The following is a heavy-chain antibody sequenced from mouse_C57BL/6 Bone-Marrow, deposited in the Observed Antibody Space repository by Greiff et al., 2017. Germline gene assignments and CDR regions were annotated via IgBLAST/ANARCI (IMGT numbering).Heavy chain of an antibody. CDR2: ISTYYGDA. CDR3: ASDGNNYYAMDY. CDR1: GYTFTDYA. Sequence: QVHVKQSGPELVRPGVSVKISCKGSGYTFTDYAMHWVKQSPAKSLEWIGVISTYYGDASYNQKFKVKATMTVDKSSRTAYMELGRLTSEDSAVYYCASDGNNYYAMDYWGQGTLVTVSS. J-gene: IGHJ4*01. V-gene: IGHV1-67*01. D-gene: IGHD2-1*01.